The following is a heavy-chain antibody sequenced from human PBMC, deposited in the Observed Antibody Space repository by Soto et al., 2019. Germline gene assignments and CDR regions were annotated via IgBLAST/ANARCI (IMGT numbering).Heavy chain of an antibody. V-gene: IGHV5-51*01. CDR3: ATPYNDYDY. Sequence: GASLKISCQGFGYNFPTYWIGWVRQMPGKGLEWMGIIFPDDSHTTYSPSFRGQVTISADKSINTAYLQWSSLKASDTAMYYCATPYNDYDYWGQGTLVTVSS. CDR1: GYNFPTYW. J-gene: IGHJ4*02. D-gene: IGHD4-4*01. CDR2: IFPDDSHT.